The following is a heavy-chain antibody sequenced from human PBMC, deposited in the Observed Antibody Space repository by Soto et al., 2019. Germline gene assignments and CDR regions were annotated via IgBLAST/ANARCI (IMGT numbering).Heavy chain of an antibody. CDR3: ARDYCSSTSCSLPIDY. Sequence: SVKVSCKASGGTFSSYAISWVRQAPGQGLEWMGGIIPIFGTANYAQKFQGRVTITADKSTSTAYMELSSLRSDDTAVYYCARDYCSSTSCSLPIDYWGQGTLVTVSS. CDR2: IIPIFGTA. V-gene: IGHV1-69*06. CDR1: GGTFSSYA. D-gene: IGHD2-2*01. J-gene: IGHJ4*02.